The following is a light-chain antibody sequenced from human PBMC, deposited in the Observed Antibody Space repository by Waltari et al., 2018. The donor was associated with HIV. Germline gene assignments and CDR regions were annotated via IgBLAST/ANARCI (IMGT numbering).Light chain of an antibody. CDR2: SNK. CDR1: RPNLGSNI. V-gene: IGLV1-44*01. Sequence: QSVLTQSPSASGTPGQRLSISCSGSRPNLGSNIVNCYQLLPGTAPKLLIYSNKQRPSGVPDRFSGSKSGTSASLAISGLQSEDEADYYCAAWDDSLNAWVFGGGTKLTVL. CDR3: AAWDDSLNAWV. J-gene: IGLJ3*02.